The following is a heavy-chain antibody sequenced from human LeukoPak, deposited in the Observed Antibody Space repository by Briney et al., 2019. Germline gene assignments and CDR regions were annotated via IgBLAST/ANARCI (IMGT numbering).Heavy chain of an antibody. Sequence: GGSLRLSCAASGFTFSSYAMHWVRQAPGKGLEWVAVISYDGSNKYYADSVKGRFTISRDNSKNTLYLQMNSLRAEDTAVYYCAKNSGSYCYAIWGQGTLVTVSS. V-gene: IGHV3-30-3*02. CDR3: AKNSGSYCYAI. CDR2: ISYDGSNK. CDR1: GFTFSSYA. J-gene: IGHJ4*02. D-gene: IGHD1-26*01.